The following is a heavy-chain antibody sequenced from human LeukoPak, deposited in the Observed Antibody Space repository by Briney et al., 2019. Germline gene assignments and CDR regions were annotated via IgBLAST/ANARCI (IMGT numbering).Heavy chain of an antibody. CDR3: ARESGFYGSGSRF. CDR1: GYTSTSFD. Sequence: ASVRVSCEASGYTSTSFDINWVRQAPGQGLEWMGWMNPNSGNTGYAQKFRGRVTMTRNTSISTAYMELSSLTSEDTAMYYCARESGFYGSGSRFWGQGTLVTVSS. CDR2: MNPNSGNT. V-gene: IGHV1-8*01. J-gene: IGHJ4*02. D-gene: IGHD3-10*01.